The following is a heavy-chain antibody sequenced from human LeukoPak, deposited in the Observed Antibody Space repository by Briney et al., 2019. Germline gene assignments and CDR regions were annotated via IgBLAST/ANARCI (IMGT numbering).Heavy chain of an antibody. Sequence: GGSLRLSCAASGFTFSSYRMTWVRQAPGKGLEWVSSISSSSSYIYYADSVKGRFTISRDNAKNSLYLQMNSLRAEDTAVYYCARERWLQFPDAFDIWGQGTMVTVSS. CDR3: ARERWLQFPDAFDI. CDR2: ISSSSSYI. CDR1: GFTFSSYR. D-gene: IGHD5-24*01. V-gene: IGHV3-21*01. J-gene: IGHJ3*02.